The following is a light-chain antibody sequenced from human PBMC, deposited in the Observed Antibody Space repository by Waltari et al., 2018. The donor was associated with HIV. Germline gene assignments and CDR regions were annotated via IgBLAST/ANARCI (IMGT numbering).Light chain of an antibody. CDR3: QQYNNFPAT. CDR1: QSINAR. J-gene: IGKJ3*01. Sequence: DIQMSQSPSTPSASDGDRAIITCRASQSINARLAWYQQIPGKAPRLLIYKASNLQSGVPSRFSGSGSGTEFTLTISSLQPDDFATYYCQQYNNFPATFGPGTKVDIK. CDR2: KAS. V-gene: IGKV1-5*03.